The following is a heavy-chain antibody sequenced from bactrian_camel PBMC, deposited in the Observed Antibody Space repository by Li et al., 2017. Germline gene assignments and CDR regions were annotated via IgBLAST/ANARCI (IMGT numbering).Heavy chain of an antibody. CDR2: VDFDGRT. CDR3: AASFLLGPCPLSRTGGYVY. D-gene: IGHD5*01. Sequence: HVQLVESGGGSVQDGRSLRLPCTASGLVYSRRYCMGWFRQEPGKRREGVAAVDFDGRTSHADSVKGRFTISLDSAKNNLYLQMNSLEVDDTAAYYCAASFLLGPCPLSRTGGYVYWGQGTQVTVS. J-gene: IGHJ4*01. CDR1: GLVYSRRYC. V-gene: IGHV3S53*01.